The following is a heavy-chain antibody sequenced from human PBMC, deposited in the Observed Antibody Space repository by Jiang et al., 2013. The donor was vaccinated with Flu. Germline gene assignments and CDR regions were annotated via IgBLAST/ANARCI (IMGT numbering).Heavy chain of an antibody. D-gene: IGHD3-22*01. J-gene: IGHJ6*02. CDR3: ARDRYYDSSGPNYYYGMDV. Sequence: FTFSSYGMHWVRQAPGKGLEWVAVIWYDGSNKYYADSVKGRFTISRDNSKNTLYLQMNSLRAEDTAVYYCARDRYYDSSGPNYYYGMDVWGQGTTVTVSS. V-gene: IGHV3-33*01. CDR1: FTFSSYG. CDR2: IWYDGSNK.